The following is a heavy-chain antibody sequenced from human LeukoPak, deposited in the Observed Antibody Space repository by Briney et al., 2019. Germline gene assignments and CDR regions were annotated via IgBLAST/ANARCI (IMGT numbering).Heavy chain of an antibody. D-gene: IGHD3-22*01. CDR1: GFTFSSYN. J-gene: IGHJ4*02. V-gene: IGHV3-21*01. CDR2: ISSSSSYI. CDR3: ARESWTMTSDY. Sequence: GGSLRLSCAASGFTFSSYNMNWVRQAPGKGLEWVSSISSSSSYIYYADSVKGRFTISRDNAKNSLYLQMNSLRAEDTAVYYCARESWTMTSDYWGQGTLVTVSS.